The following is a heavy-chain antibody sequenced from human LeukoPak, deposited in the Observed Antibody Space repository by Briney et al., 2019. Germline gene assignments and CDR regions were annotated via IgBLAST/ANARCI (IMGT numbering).Heavy chain of an antibody. CDR2: IYYSGST. CDR1: GGSISSYY. D-gene: IGHD1-26*01. V-gene: IGHV4-59*08. Sequence: SETLSLTCTVSGGSISSYYWSWIRQPPGKGLEWIGDIYYSGSTNYNPSLKSRVTISVDTTKNQFSLRLSSVTAADTAVYYSARLASGSYGPLTPFDYWGQGTLVTVSS. CDR3: ARLASGSYGPLTPFDY. J-gene: IGHJ4*02.